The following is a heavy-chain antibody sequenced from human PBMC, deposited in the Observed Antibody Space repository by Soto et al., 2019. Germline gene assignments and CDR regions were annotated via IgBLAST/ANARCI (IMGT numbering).Heavy chain of an antibody. Sequence: GASVKVSCKASGYTFTSYGISWVRQAPGQGLEWMGWISAYNGNTNYAQKLQGRVTMTTDPSTSTAYMEVRSLRSDDTAVYYCATLQQLVHKGDAYDIGSQGTMVTGS. CDR2: ISAYNGNT. D-gene: IGHD6-13*01. CDR3: ATLQQLVHKGDAYDI. J-gene: IGHJ3*02. V-gene: IGHV1-18*01. CDR1: GYTFTSYG.